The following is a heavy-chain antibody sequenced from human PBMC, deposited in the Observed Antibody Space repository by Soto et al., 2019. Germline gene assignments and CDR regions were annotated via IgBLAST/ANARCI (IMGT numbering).Heavy chain of an antibody. Sequence: ASVKVSCKASGYTFTSYYMHWVRQAPGQGFEWMGIINPSGGSTSYAQKFQGRVTMTRDTSTSTVYMELSSLRSEDTAVYYCASMNYYDSSGYKGALDYWGQGTLVTVSS. CDR1: GYTFTSYY. J-gene: IGHJ4*02. CDR2: INPSGGST. CDR3: ASMNYYDSSGYKGALDY. V-gene: IGHV1-46*01. D-gene: IGHD3-22*01.